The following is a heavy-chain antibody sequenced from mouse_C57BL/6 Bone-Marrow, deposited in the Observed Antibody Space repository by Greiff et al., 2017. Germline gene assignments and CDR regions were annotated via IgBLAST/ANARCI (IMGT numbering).Heavy chain of an antibody. CDR3: AAQALFLYAMDD. CDR2: ISSGGSYT. J-gene: IGHJ4*01. CDR1: GFTFSSYG. Sequence: EVKLVESGGDLVKPGGSLKLSCAASGFTFSSYGMSWVRQTPDKRLEWVATISSGGSYTYYPESVKGRFTLSRDNAKNTLYLQMISLKSEDTAMYYLAAQALFLYAMDDWGQGTSVTGSS. V-gene: IGHV5-6*01. D-gene: IGHD3-2*02.